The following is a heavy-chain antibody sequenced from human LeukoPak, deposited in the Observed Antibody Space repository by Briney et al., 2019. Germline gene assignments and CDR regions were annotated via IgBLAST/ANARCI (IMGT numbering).Heavy chain of an antibody. J-gene: IGHJ4*02. CDR1: RDSVYSNSAV. Sequence: SQTLSLNCGISRDSVYSNSAVWNWIRQSPSRGLERLGRTYYRSKWYNDYAVSVKSRTTINPDTSKNQFSLQVNSVTPEDTGVYYGARGVAGSGFDYWGQGALVTVSS. CDR2: TYYRSKWYN. CDR3: ARGVAGSGFDY. D-gene: IGHD6-19*01. V-gene: IGHV6-1*01.